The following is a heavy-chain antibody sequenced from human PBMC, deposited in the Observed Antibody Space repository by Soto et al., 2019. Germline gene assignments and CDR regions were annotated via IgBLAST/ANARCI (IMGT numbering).Heavy chain of an antibody. V-gene: IGHV4-39*01. Sequence: QPPGKGLEWIGNIYHSGSTKYNPSLESRITISADTSKTQFSLKLTSVTAAATAVYXXXXXXXXXXXFDYWGQGTLVTVSS. CDR2: IYHSGST. J-gene: IGHJ4*02. CDR3: XXXXXXXXXFDY.